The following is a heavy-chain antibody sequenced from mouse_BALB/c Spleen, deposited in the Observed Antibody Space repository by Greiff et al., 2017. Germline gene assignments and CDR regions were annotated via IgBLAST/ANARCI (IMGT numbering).Heavy chain of an antibody. CDR2: IHPGSGGT. CDR3: TRDGILRYPAWFAY. V-gene: IGHV1-15*01. CDR1: GYTFTDYE. J-gene: IGHJ3*01. D-gene: IGHD1-1*01. Sequence: VKLMESGAELVRPGASVKLSCKALGYTFTDYEMHWVKQTPVHGLEWIGAIHPGSGGTAYNQKFKGKATLTADKSSSTAYMELSSLTSEDSAVYYCTRDGILRYPAWFAYWGQGTLVTVSA.